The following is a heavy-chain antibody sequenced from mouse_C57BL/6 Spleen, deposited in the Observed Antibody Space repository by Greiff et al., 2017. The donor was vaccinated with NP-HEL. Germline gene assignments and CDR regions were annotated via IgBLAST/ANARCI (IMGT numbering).Heavy chain of an antibody. V-gene: IGHV5-17*01. CDR1: GFTFSDYG. D-gene: IGHD2-1*01. Sequence: EVQLVESGGGLVKPGGSLKLSCAASGFTFSDYGMHWVRQAPEKGLEWVAYISSGSSTIYYEDTVKGRITISRDNAKNTLFLQLTSLRSEDSAMYYCARLDGNYGYYAMEYWGKGTSVTVSS. CDR3: ARLDGNYGYYAMEY. CDR2: ISSGSSTI. J-gene: IGHJ4*01.